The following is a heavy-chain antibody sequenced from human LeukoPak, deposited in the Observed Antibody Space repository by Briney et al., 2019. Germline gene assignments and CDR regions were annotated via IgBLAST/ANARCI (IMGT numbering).Heavy chain of an antibody. CDR2: IYHGESDT. CDR3: ARRYCSSTSCYGENYFDY. V-gene: IGHV5-51*01. J-gene: IGHJ4*02. Sequence: GEALKISCKGSGYRFTSYWIGWVRQMPGKGLEGMGIIYHGESDTRYSPSFQGQVTISADTSISTAYLQWSSLKASDTAMYYCARRYCSSTSCYGENYFDYWGQGTLVTVSS. CDR1: GYRFTSYW. D-gene: IGHD2-2*01.